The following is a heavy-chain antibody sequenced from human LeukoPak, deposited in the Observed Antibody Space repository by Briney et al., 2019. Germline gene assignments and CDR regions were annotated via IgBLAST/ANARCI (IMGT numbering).Heavy chain of an antibody. CDR3: ASLGGERYDYVWGSYSPETDDY. J-gene: IGHJ4*02. V-gene: IGHV3-66*01. Sequence: GGSLRLSCVSSGFTFSSYAMSWVRQAPGKGLEWVSVIYSGGSTYYADSVKGRFTISRDNSKNTLYLQMNSLRAEDTAVYYCASLGGERYDYVWGSYSPETDDYWGQGTLVTVSS. D-gene: IGHD3-16*01. CDR1: GFTFSSYA. CDR2: IYSGGST.